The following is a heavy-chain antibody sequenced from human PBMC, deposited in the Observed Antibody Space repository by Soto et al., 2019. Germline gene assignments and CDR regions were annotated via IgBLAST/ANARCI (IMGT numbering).Heavy chain of an antibody. J-gene: IGHJ3*02. CDR1: GGSISSGDYY. V-gene: IGHV4-31*03. CDR2: IYYSGST. Sequence: PSETLSLTCTVSGGSISSGDYYWSWIRQHPGKGLEWIGYIYYSGSTYYNPSLKSRVTISVDTSKNQFSLKLSSVTAADTAVYYCARGRRGFRFLLDPFDIWGQGTIVTVSS. CDR3: ARGRRGFRFLLDPFDI. D-gene: IGHD3-3*01.